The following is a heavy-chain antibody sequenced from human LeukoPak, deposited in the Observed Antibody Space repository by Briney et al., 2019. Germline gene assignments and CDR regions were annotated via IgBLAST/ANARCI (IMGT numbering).Heavy chain of an antibody. CDR2: IYHSGST. D-gene: IGHD2-2*01. Sequence: SGTLSLTCTASGGSISSSNWWSWVRQPPGKGLEWIGEIYHSGSTNYNPSLKSRVTISVDKSKNQFSLKLSSVTAADTAVYYCARESGCSSTSCSKSGFDYWGQGTLVTVSS. V-gene: IGHV4-4*02. J-gene: IGHJ4*02. CDR3: ARESGCSSTSCSKSGFDY. CDR1: GGSISSSNW.